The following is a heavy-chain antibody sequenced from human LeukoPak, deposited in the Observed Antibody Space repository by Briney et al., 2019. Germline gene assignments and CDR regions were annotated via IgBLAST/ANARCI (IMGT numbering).Heavy chain of an antibody. CDR3: ARDVYCSSTTCSYYFDY. D-gene: IGHD2-2*01. Sequence: ASVKVSCKASGVTFSSSAISWVRQAPGQGLEWMGGIIPIFGTANYAQKFQGRVTITADESTSTAYMELSSLRSEDTAVYYCARDVYCSSTTCSYYFDYWGQGTLVTVSS. CDR2: IIPIFGTA. V-gene: IGHV1-69*13. CDR1: GVTFSSSA. J-gene: IGHJ4*02.